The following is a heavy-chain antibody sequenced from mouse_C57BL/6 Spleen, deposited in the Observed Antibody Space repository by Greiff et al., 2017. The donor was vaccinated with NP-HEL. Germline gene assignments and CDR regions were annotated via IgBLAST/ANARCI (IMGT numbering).Heavy chain of an antibody. CDR1: GFTFSSYA. Sequence: EVQGVESGGGLVKPGGSLKLSCAASGFTFSSYAMSWVRQTPEKRLEWVATISDGGSYTYYPDNVKGRFTISRDNAKNNLYLQMSHLKSEDTAMYYCARGNYYGSLYYAMDYWGQGTSVTVSS. V-gene: IGHV5-4*01. J-gene: IGHJ4*01. D-gene: IGHD1-1*01. CDR3: ARGNYYGSLYYAMDY. CDR2: ISDGGSYT.